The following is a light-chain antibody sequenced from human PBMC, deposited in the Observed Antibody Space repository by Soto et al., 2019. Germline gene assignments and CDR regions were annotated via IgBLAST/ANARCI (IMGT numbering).Light chain of an antibody. CDR2: GAS. CDR3: QQLNDYPIT. CDR1: QGITSY. Sequence: IQLTQSPSSLSASVGDRVTLTCRASQGITSYLAWYQQKPGKAPELLIYGASTLQSGVASRFSGSGSGTDFTLTISSLQPEDFATYYCQQLNDYPITFGQGTRLEIK. J-gene: IGKJ5*01. V-gene: IGKV1-9*01.